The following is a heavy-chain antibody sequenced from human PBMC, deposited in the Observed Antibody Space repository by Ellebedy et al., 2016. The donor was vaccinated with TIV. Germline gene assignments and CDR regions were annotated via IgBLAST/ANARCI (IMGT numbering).Heavy chain of an antibody. CDR1: GYSFTSYW. CDR2: IYPGDSDT. V-gene: IGHV5-51*01. Sequence: GESLKISCNGSGYSFTSYWIGWVRQMPGKGLEWMGIIYPGDSDTRYSPSFQGQVTISADKSISTAYLQWSSLKASDTAMYYCARLMITFGGGGDAFDIWGQGTMVTVSS. CDR3: ARLMITFGGGGDAFDI. D-gene: IGHD3-16*01. J-gene: IGHJ3*02.